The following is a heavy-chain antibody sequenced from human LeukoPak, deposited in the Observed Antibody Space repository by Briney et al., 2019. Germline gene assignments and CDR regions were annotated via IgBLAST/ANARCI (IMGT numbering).Heavy chain of an antibody. V-gene: IGHV4-30-4*01. CDR3: ARVITGTSDFDS. J-gene: IGHJ4*02. CDR1: GGSINSGDSH. D-gene: IGHD1-1*01. Sequence: PSETLSLTCTVSGGSINSGDSHWSWIRQPPGKGLEWIGYISYSGSTSYNPSLRSRVTISLDTSNNQFSLKLNSVTAADAAVYFCARVITGTSDFDSRGQGTLVTVSS. CDR2: ISYSGST.